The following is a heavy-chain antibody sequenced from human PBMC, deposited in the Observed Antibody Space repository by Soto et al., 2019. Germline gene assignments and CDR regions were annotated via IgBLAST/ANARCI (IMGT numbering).Heavy chain of an antibody. D-gene: IGHD3-9*01. J-gene: IGHJ6*02. Sequence: KTSETLSLTCAVYGGSFSGYYWSWIRQPPGKGLEWIGEINHSGSTNYNPSLKSRATISVDTSKNQFSLKLSSVTAADTAVYYCARVRYFDWLLGTYYYYGMDVWGQGTTVTVSS. CDR2: INHSGST. V-gene: IGHV4-34*01. CDR1: GGSFSGYY. CDR3: ARVRYFDWLLGTYYYYGMDV.